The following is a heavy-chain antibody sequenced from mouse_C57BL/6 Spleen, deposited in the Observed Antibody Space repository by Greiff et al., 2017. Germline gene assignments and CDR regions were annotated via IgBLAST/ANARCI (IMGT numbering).Heavy chain of an antibody. CDR1: GYAFSSYW. CDR3: ATYDSNYPASFAY. Sequence: VQLQQSGAELVKPGASVKISCKASGYAFSSYWMNWVKQRPGKGLEWIGQIYPGDGDTNYNGKFKGKATLTADKSSSTAYMQLSGLTSEASAVYCGATYDSNYPASFAYWGQGTLVTVSA. CDR2: IYPGDGDT. D-gene: IGHD2-5*01. V-gene: IGHV1-80*01. J-gene: IGHJ3*01.